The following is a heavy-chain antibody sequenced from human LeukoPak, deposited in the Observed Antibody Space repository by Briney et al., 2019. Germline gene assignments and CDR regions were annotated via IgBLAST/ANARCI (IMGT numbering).Heavy chain of an antibody. CDR2: ISDNSNYI. J-gene: IGHJ4*02. V-gene: IGHV3-21*01. CDR1: GFTFNTYS. Sequence: PGGSLRLSCAASGFTFNTYSMSWVRQAPGKGLEWVSSISDNSNYIYYSDSVEGRFTISRDNAKNSLYLQMNSLRVEDTAVYYCANHFACGSTSCPPFDSWGQGTLVTVSS. CDR3: ANHFACGSTSCPPFDS. D-gene: IGHD2-2*01.